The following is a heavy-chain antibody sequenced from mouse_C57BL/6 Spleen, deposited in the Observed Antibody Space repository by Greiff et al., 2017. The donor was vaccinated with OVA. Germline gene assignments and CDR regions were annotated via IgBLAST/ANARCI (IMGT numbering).Heavy chain of an antibody. V-gene: IGHV3-6*01. CDR3: ARDYGSGFAY. CDR1: GYSITSGYY. Sequence: EVQLVESGPGLVKPSQSLSLTCSVTGYSITSGYYWSWIRQFPGNKLEWMGYISYDGSNNYNPSLKNRISITRDTSKNQFFLKLNSVTTEDTATYYCARDYGSGFAYWGQGTLVTVSA. CDR2: ISYDGSN. D-gene: IGHD1-1*01. J-gene: IGHJ3*01.